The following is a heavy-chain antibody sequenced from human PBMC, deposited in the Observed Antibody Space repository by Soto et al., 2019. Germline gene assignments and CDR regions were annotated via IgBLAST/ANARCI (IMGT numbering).Heavy chain of an antibody. J-gene: IGHJ6*02. CDR3: AKQGYCTNGVCCNPYGMDV. CDR2: ISGSGGST. V-gene: IGHV3-23*01. Sequence: EVQLLESGGGLVQPGGSLRLSCAASGFTFSSYAMSWVRQAPGKGLEWVSAISGSGGSTYYADSVKGRFTISRDNSKNTLYLQMNSLRAEDTAVYYCAKQGYCTNGVCCNPYGMDVWGQGTTVTVSS. CDR1: GFTFSSYA. D-gene: IGHD2-8*01.